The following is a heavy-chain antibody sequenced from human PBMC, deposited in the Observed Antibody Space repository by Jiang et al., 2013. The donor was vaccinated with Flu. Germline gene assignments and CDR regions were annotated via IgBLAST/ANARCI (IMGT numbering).Heavy chain of an antibody. Sequence: SGSGLVKPSETLSLTCTVPGASVSTYYWSWIRQPPGKGLQWIGYIYSGSSDYSPSLKSRVTMSLDTSKNQVSLRLTSVTAADTAVYYCARGWELPDYWGRGTLVTVSS. J-gene: IGHJ4*02. D-gene: IGHD1-26*01. V-gene: IGHV4-59*02. CDR1: GASVSTYY. CDR2: IYSGSS. CDR3: ARGWELPDY.